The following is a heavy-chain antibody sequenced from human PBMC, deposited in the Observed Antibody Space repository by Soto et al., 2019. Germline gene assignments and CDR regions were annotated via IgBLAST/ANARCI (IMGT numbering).Heavy chain of an antibody. CDR2: ISYDGSTK. CDR1: GFIFSTYS. J-gene: IGHJ6*02. Sequence: PGGSLRLSCAASGFIFSTYSIHWVRQAPCKGLEWVAVISYDGSTKDYADSVKGRFTISRDNSKNTVYLQMSSLRTEDTAVYYCARRCSGYDVLSGNYFYYYHTMNVSGRGTTVTVSS. CDR3: ARRCSGYDVLSGNYFYYYHTMNV. D-gene: IGHD3-9*01. V-gene: IGHV3-30-3*01.